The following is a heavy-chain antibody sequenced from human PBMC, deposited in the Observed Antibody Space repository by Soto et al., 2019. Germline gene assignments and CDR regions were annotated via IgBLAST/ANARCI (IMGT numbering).Heavy chain of an antibody. CDR1: GYIFTNYY. D-gene: IGHD7-27*01. V-gene: IGHV1-46*01. J-gene: IGHJ4*02. CDR3: ARDLTSGDY. CDR2: INPSGGST. Sequence: QVQLVQSGAEVKNPGASVKLSCKASGYIFTNYYIHWVRQAPGHGLEWMAIINPSGGSTNYAQKFQGRVTLARDTFTNTVYMELSSLRSEDTAIYYCARDLTSGDYWGQGTLVTVSS.